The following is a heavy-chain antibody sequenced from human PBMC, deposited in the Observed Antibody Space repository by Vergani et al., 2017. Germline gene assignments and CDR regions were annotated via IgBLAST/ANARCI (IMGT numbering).Heavy chain of an antibody. CDR2: ISSSSSYI. CDR3: ARVGDYYYYGMDV. CDR1: GFPFSSYS. V-gene: IGHV3-21*01. Sequence: EVQLVESGGGLVKPGGSLRLSCAASGFPFSSYSMNWVRQAPGKGLEWVSSISSSSSYIYYADSVKGRFPISRDNAKNSLYLQMNSLRAEDTAVYYCARVGDYYYYGMDVWGQGTTVTVSS. J-gene: IGHJ6*02.